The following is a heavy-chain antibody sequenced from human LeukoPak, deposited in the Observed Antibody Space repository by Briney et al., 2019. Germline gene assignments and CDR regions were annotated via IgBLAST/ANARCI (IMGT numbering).Heavy chain of an antibody. CDR1: GGSISSSSYY. Sequence: SETLSLTCTVSGGSISSSSYYWGWIRQPPGKGLEWIGSIYYSGSTYYNPSLKSRVTISVDTSKNQFSLKLSSVTAADTAVYYCARPSSRPYYDFWSGPASGYMDVWGKGTTVTVSS. J-gene: IGHJ6*03. CDR3: ARPSSRPYYDFWSGPASGYMDV. D-gene: IGHD3-3*01. CDR2: IYYSGST. V-gene: IGHV4-39*01.